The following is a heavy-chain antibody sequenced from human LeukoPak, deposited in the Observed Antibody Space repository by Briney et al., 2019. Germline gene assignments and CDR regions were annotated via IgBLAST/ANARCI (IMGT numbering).Heavy chain of an antibody. J-gene: IGHJ4*02. CDR1: GGSLTSYY. CDR3: ARMSFYGSGTYSPLDY. Sequence: PSETLSLTCTVSGGSLTSYYWSWVRQPPGKSLELICYIYYTGSTNYNPPLKSRLTISVHTPKNQFSLKLSSVTAADTAVYYCARMSFYGSGTYSPLDYWGQGTLVAVSS. D-gene: IGHD3-10*01. V-gene: IGHV4-59*01. CDR2: IYYTGST.